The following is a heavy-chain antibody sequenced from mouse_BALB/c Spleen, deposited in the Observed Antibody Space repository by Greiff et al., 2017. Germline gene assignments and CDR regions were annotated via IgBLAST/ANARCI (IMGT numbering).Heavy chain of an antibody. J-gene: IGHJ1*01. D-gene: IGHD1-1*01. CDR3: ARHDGSSYRYFDV. CDR1: GFTFSSYG. V-gene: IGHV5-6*01. CDR2: ISSGGSYT. Sequence: EVNVVESGGDLVKPGGSLKLSCAASGFTFSSYGMSWVRQTPDKRLEWVATISSGGSYTYYPDSVKGRFTISRDNAKNTLYLQMSSLKSEDTAMYYCARHDGSSYRYFDVWGAGTTVTVSS.